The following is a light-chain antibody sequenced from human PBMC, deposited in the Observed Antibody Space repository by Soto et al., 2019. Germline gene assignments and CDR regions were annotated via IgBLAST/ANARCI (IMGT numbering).Light chain of an antibody. V-gene: IGKV3-20*01. CDR1: QSVRSNY. Sequence: EIVLTQSPGTLSLSSGERATLSCRASQSVRSNYVAWYQQTPGQAPRLLIYGASSWATGIPDRFGGSGPGTDFTLTISSLEPGDFAVSYCQQYASSPPTFGGGTKVEIK. CDR3: QQYASSPPT. J-gene: IGKJ4*02. CDR2: GAS.